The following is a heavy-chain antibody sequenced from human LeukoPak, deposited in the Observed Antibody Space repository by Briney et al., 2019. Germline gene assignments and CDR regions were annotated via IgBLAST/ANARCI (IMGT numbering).Heavy chain of an antibody. CDR3: AKYDGIAVAYYFDY. CDR1: GFTFSSYA. D-gene: IGHD6-19*01. Sequence: GGSLRLSCAASGFTFSSYAMSWVRQAPGKGLEWVSAISSSGGSTSYADSVKGRLTISRDNSKNTLYLQMNSLRAEDTAVYYCAKYDGIAVAYYFDYWGQGTLVTVSS. CDR2: ISSSGGST. V-gene: IGHV3-23*01. J-gene: IGHJ4*02.